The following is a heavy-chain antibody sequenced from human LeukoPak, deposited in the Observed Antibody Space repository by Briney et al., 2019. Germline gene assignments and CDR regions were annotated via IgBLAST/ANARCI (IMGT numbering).Heavy chain of an antibody. CDR2: IYYSGST. J-gene: IGHJ4*02. D-gene: IGHD1-26*01. CDR3: ARDSSSGLVNY. V-gene: IGHV4-59*01. CDR1: GGFISSYY. Sequence: SETLSLTCTVSGGFISSYYWSWIRQPPGKGLEWIGYIYYSGSTNYNPSLKSRVTISVDTSKNQFSLKLSSVTAADTAVYYCARDSSSGLVNYWGQGTLVTVSS.